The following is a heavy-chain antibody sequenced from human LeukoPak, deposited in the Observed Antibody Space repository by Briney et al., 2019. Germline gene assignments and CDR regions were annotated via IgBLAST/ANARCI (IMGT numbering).Heavy chain of an antibody. CDR3: AKSLDSAPRPESPFDY. Sequence: PGGSLRLSCAASGFTFSSYAMSWVRQAPGKGLEWVSAISGSGGSTYYADSVKGRFTISRDNSKNTLYLQMNSLRAEDTAVYYCAKSLDSAPRPESPFDYWGQGTLVTVSS. CDR1: GFTFSSYA. D-gene: IGHD5-18*01. V-gene: IGHV3-23*01. CDR2: ISGSGGST. J-gene: IGHJ4*02.